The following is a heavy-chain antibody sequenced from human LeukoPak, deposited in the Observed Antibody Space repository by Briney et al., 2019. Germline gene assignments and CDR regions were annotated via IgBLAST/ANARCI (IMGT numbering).Heavy chain of an antibody. D-gene: IGHD5-12*01. J-gene: IGHJ5*02. CDR3: ARKKVATSNNWFDP. CDR2: IYYSGST. CDR1: GGSISSSSYY. Sequence: PSETLSLTCTVSGGSISSSSYYWGWIRQPPGKGLEWIGSIYYSGSTYYNPSLKSRVTISVDTSKNQFSLKLSSVTAADTAVYYCARKKVATSNNWFDPWGQGTLVTVSS. V-gene: IGHV4-39*01.